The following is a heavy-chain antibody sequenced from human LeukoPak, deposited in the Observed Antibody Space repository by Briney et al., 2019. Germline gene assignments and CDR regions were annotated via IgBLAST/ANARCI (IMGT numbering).Heavy chain of an antibody. CDR3: ARMGLELATALDY. CDR2: INSDGSST. J-gene: IGHJ4*02. V-gene: IGHV3-74*01. Sequence: GGSLRLSCAAFGFTFSSYWMHWVRQAPGKGLVWVSRINSDGSSTSYADSVKGRFTISRDNAKNTLYLQMNSLRAEDTAVYYCARMGLELATALDYWGQGTLVTVSS. CDR1: GFTFSSYW. D-gene: IGHD5-24*01.